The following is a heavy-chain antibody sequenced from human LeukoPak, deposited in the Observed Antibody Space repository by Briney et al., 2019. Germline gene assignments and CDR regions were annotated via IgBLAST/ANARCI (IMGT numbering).Heavy chain of an antibody. J-gene: IGHJ4*02. CDR2: IYYSGST. Sequence: SETLSLTCTVSGGSISSSSYYWGWIRQPPGKGLEWIGSIYYSGSTYYNPSLKSRVTISVDTSKNQFSLKLSSVTAADTAVYYCARGLLWFGEPQNYFDYWGQGTLVTVSS. CDR3: ARGLLWFGEPQNYFDY. D-gene: IGHD3-10*01. CDR1: GGSISSSSYY. V-gene: IGHV4-39*01.